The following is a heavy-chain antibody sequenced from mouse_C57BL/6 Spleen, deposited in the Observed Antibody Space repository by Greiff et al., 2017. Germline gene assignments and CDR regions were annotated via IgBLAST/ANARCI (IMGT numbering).Heavy chain of an antibody. D-gene: IGHD2-4*01. Sequence: VQLQQPGAELVMPGASVKLSCKASGYTFTSYWMHWVKQRPGQGLEWIGEIDPSDSYTNYNQKFKGKSTLTVDKSSSTAYMQLSSLTSEDTAVFYGARSLYDYDGEVFAYWGQGTLVTVSA. CDR2: IDPSDSYT. CDR3: ARSLYDYDGEVFAY. J-gene: IGHJ3*01. V-gene: IGHV1-69*01. CDR1: GYTFTSYW.